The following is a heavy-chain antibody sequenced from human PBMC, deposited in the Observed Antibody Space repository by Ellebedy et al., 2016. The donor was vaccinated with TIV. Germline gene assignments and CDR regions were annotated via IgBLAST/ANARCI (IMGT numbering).Heavy chain of an antibody. CDR3: ARERGTVNPIRELIQTPRNSWYFDV. CDR1: GGSINSTHHY. D-gene: IGHD2/OR15-2a*01. J-gene: IGHJ2*01. CDR2: IFYSGST. V-gene: IGHV4-39*07. Sequence: SETLSLTXTVSGGSINSTHHYWAWVRQPPGKGLEWIGSIFYSGSTYYSPSLKGRLTMSRDTSKNQFSLKLRSVTAADTAVYYCARERGTVNPIRELIQTPRNSWYFDVWGRGTLVTVSS.